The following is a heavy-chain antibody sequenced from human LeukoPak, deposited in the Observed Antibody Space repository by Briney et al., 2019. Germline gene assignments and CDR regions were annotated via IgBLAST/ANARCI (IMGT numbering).Heavy chain of an antibody. Sequence: PGGSLRLSCAASGFTFSSYSMNWVRQAPGKGLEWVGRIKSKTDGGTTDYAAPVKGRFTISRDDSKNTLYLQMNSLKTEDTAVYYCTTDSGYCSGGSCYPSYFDYWGQGTLVTVSS. V-gene: IGHV3-15*01. CDR2: IKSKTDGGTT. J-gene: IGHJ4*02. D-gene: IGHD2-15*01. CDR1: GFTFSSYS. CDR3: TTDSGYCSGGSCYPSYFDY.